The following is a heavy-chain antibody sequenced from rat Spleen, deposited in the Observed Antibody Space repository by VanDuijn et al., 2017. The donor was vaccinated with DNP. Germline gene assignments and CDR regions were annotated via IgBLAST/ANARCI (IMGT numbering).Heavy chain of an antibody. CDR2: ISYRGST. CDR1: GYSITSRY. Sequence: EVQLQESGPGLVKPSQSLSLTCSVTGYSITSRYRWNWIRKFPGNKMEWVGHISYRGSTTYNPSLKSRISITRDTSKNQFFLQLNSVITEDTATYYCVRWVRALDYWGQGVMVTVSS. V-gene: IGHV3-1*01. J-gene: IGHJ2*01. D-gene: IGHD4-1*01. CDR3: VRWVRALDY.